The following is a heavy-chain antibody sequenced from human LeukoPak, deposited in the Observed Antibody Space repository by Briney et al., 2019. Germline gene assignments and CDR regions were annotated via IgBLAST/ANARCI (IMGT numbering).Heavy chain of an antibody. CDR2: ISYDGSNK. Sequence: GGSLRLSCAACGFTFSSYAMHWVRQAPGKGLEWLAVISYDGSNKYYADSVKGRFTISRDNSKNTLYLQMNSLRAEDTAVYYCARVHTHTAGLDYWGQRTLVTVSS. CDR3: ARVHTHTAGLDY. V-gene: IGHV3-30*04. CDR1: GFTFSSYA. D-gene: IGHD6-25*01. J-gene: IGHJ4*02.